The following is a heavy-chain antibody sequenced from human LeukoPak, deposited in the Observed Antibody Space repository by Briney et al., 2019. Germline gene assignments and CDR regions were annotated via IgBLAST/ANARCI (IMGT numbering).Heavy chain of an antibody. CDR1: GFTFSDYW. Sequence: GGSLRLSCTGTGFTFSDYWMDWLRQAPGKGLEWMANINQAGTDAYYVDSVKGRFTISRDNAKNLLFLQMNSLRAEDTAVYYCGRGDPEYWGQGDLVTVSS. D-gene: IGHD1-14*01. V-gene: IGHV3-7*01. CDR3: GRGDPEY. CDR2: INQAGTDA. J-gene: IGHJ4*02.